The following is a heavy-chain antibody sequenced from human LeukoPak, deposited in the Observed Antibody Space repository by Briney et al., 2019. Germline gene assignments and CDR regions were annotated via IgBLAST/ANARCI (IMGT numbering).Heavy chain of an antibody. CDR3: ARGLSCSGNTCYAAHFDS. CDR2: ISGYNGNT. Sequence: ASVKVSCKASGDTFTTYGITWVRQAPGQGLEWMGWISGYNGNTEYTLKFQGRVAMTRDTSTSTAYMELRSLRSDDTAVYYCARGLSCSGNTCYAAHFDSWGQGTLVTVSS. J-gene: IGHJ4*02. D-gene: IGHD2-15*01. V-gene: IGHV1-18*01. CDR1: GDTFTTYG.